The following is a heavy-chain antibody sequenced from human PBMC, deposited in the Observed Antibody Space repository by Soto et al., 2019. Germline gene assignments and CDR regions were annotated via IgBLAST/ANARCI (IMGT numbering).Heavy chain of an antibody. CDR2: IFYSGST. CDR1: GGSISSGGYY. Sequence: PSETLSLTCTVSGGSISSGGYYWSWIRQHPWKGLEWIGYIFYSGSTYYNPSLKSRFTISLDTSKNQFSLKLSSVTAADTAVYYCAVWFGELFFDYWGQGTLVTAPQ. D-gene: IGHD3-10*01. V-gene: IGHV4-31*03. J-gene: IGHJ4*02. CDR3: AVWFGELFFDY.